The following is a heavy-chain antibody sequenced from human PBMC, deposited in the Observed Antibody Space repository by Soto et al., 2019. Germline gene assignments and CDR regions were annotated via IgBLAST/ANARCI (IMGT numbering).Heavy chain of an antibody. D-gene: IGHD2-8*01. CDR3: AKNGQPPYYYYGMGV. Sequence: QGQLVQSGPEVKKPGASVKVSCKASGYTFSRYGISWVRQAPGQGLEWMGWISGYNGDTKYAQKVQGRVTMTIDTSTYTAYMELRSLTSDDTAIYYCAKNGQPPYYYYGMGVWGQGTTVTVSS. CDR1: GYTFSRYG. V-gene: IGHV1-18*01. J-gene: IGHJ6*02. CDR2: ISGYNGDT.